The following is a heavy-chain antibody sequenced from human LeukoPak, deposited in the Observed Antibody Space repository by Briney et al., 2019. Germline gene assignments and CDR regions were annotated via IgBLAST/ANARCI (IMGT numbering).Heavy chain of an antibody. J-gene: IGHJ4*02. CDR2: IRADNGNT. D-gene: IGHD5-24*01. CDR1: GYTFTNYG. CDR3: ARANTRGNDRDGYIWIFDY. Sequence: GASVKVSCKAPGYTFTNYGISWVRQAPGQGLEWMGWIRADNGNTDYAQKLQGRVTMTTDTSTSTAYMELRSLRSDDTAVYYCARANTRGNDRDGYIWIFDYWGQGTLVTVSS. V-gene: IGHV1-18*01.